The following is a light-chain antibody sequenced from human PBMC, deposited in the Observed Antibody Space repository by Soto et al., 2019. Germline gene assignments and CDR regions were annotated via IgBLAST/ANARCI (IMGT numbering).Light chain of an antibody. CDR1: QSVLYSSNNKNY. Sequence: DIVMTQSPDSLAVSVSERATINCKSSQSVLYSSNNKNYLAWYQQKPGQPPKLLIYWASTRESGVPDRFSGSGSGTDFTLTISSLQVEDVAVYYCQQYYSNALTFGGGTKVEIK. J-gene: IGKJ4*01. CDR3: QQYYSNALT. CDR2: WAS. V-gene: IGKV4-1*01.